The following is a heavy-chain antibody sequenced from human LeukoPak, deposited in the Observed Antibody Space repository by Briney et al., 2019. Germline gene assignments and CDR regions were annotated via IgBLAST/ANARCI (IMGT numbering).Heavy chain of an antibody. Sequence: GGSLRLSCAASGFTFSSYWMHWVRQAPGKGLVWVSRISSDGSSTSYADSVKGRFTISRDNAKNTLYLQMNSLRAEDMALYYCAKAADYDSSGYFDYWGQGTLVTVSS. CDR1: GFTFSSYW. CDR2: ISSDGSST. V-gene: IGHV3-74*01. D-gene: IGHD3-22*01. CDR3: AKAADYDSSGYFDY. J-gene: IGHJ4*02.